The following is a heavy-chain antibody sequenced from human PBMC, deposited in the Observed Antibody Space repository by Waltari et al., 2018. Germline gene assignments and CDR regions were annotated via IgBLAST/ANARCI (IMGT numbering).Heavy chain of an antibody. J-gene: IGHJ5*02. D-gene: IGHD2-2*02. Sequence: QVQLQEAGPGLVKPSETLYVPCTVPVACISNYYWCWIRQPPGKGLDWIGSIYYSGSTNYNPSLKSRVTISVDTSKNQFSLKLNSVTAADTAVYYCARDSGSRTYTPWGQGTLVTVSS. CDR2: IYYSGST. V-gene: IGHV4-59*01. CDR3: ARDSGSRTYTP. CDR1: VACISNYY.